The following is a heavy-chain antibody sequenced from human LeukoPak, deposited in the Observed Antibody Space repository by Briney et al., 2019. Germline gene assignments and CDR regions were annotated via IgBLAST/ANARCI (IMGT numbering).Heavy chain of an antibody. Sequence: PSETLSLTCTVSGGSISSYYWSWIRQPAGKGLEWIGRIYTSGSTNYNPSLKSRVTMSVDTSKNQFSLKLSSVTAADTAVYYCARGGYIYDYVWGSYRYETLDYWGQGTLVTVSS. CDR2: IYTSGST. D-gene: IGHD3-16*02. J-gene: IGHJ4*02. CDR1: GGSISSYY. V-gene: IGHV4-4*07. CDR3: ARGGYIYDYVWGSYRYETLDY.